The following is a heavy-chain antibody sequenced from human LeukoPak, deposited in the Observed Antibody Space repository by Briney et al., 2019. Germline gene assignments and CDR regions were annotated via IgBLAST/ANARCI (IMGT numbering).Heavy chain of an antibody. CDR3: ARDRMPFSGYDTGCFDP. J-gene: IGHJ5*02. V-gene: IGHV3-21*01. CDR1: GFTFSTYS. Sequence: SGGSLRLSCAASGFTFSTYSMNWVRQAPGKGLEWVSSISTSSIYIYYADSIKGRFTISRDNAKNSLYLQMNSLRAEDTAVYYCARDRMPFSGYDTGCFDPWGQGTLVTVSS. D-gene: IGHD5-12*01. CDR2: ISTSSIYI.